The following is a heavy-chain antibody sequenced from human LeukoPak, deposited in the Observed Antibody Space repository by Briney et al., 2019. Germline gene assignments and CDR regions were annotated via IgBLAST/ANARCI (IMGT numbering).Heavy chain of an antibody. D-gene: IGHD6-6*01. Sequence: GGSLRLSCAASGFTFSSYSMNWVRQAPGKGLEWVSSISSSSSYIYYADSVKGRFTISRDNAKNSLYLQMNSLRADDTSVYYCARMPSGIAARPGYYYIDVWGKGTTVTVSS. CDR1: GFTFSSYS. CDR3: ARMPSGIAARPGYYYIDV. CDR2: ISSSSSYI. V-gene: IGHV3-21*04. J-gene: IGHJ6*03.